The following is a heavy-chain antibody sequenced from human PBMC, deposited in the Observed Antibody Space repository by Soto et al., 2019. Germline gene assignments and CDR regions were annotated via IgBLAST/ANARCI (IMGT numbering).Heavy chain of an antibody. Sequence: PSETLSLTCAVSGGSISSGGYSWSWIRQPPGKGLEWIGYIYHSGSTYYNPSLKSRVTISVDRSKNQFSLKLSSVTAADTAVYYFARGGVYDFWSGYYPYFDYWGQGTLVTVSS. J-gene: IGHJ4*02. CDR1: GGSISSGGYS. V-gene: IGHV4-30-2*01. D-gene: IGHD3-3*01. CDR3: ARGGVYDFWSGYYPYFDY. CDR2: IYHSGST.